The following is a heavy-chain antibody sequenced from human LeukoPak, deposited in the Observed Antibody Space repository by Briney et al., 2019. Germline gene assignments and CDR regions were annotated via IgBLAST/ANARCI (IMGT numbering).Heavy chain of an antibody. CDR1: GFTFDKYI. CDR2: ISGTSTYI. CDR3: VRDHQLRDPGC. J-gene: IGHJ4*02. V-gene: IGHV3-21*01. D-gene: IGHD5-24*01. Sequence: PGGSLRLSCATSGFTFDKYIIHWVRQAPGKGLDWVSSISGTSTYIDYADSVKGRFTISRDNAKNSLYLQMNSLRVEDTAVYYCVRDHQLRDPGCWGQGTLVTVSS.